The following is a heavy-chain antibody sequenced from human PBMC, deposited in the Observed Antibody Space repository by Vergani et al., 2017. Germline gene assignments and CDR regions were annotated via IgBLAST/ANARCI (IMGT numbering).Heavy chain of an antibody. CDR3: ARENSGSYSYYFDY. CDR2: ISYDGSNK. Sequence: VQLVESGGGLVQPGRSLRLSCAASGFTFSSYGMHWVRQAPGKGLEWVAVISYDGSNKYYADSVKGRFTISRDNSKNTLYLQMNSLRAEDTAVYYCARENSGSYSYYFDYWGQGTLVTVSS. V-gene: IGHV3-33*05. D-gene: IGHD1-26*01. J-gene: IGHJ4*02. CDR1: GFTFSSYG.